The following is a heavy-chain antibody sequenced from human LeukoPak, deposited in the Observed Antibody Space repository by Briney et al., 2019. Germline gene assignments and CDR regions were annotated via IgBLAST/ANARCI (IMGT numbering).Heavy chain of an antibody. CDR1: GFSFSSNS. V-gene: IGHV3-48*02. J-gene: IGHJ4*02. CDR3: ARDRGSGSYPFDY. D-gene: IGHD3-10*01. Sequence: GSLRLSCGASGFSFSSNSMNWVRQAPGKGLEWVSYISGSGSSIYYADSVKGRFTISRDNAKNSLYLQMNSLRDEDTAVYYCARDRGSGSYPFDYWGQGTLVTVSS. CDR2: ISGSGSSI.